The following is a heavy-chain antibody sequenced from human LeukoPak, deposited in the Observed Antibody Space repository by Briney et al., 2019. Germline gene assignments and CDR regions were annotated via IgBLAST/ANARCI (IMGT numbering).Heavy chain of an antibody. CDR3: AKYLVRGSSPGLDAFDI. D-gene: IGHD6-6*01. V-gene: IGHV3-30*02. CDR2: IRYDGSNK. CDR1: GFTFSSYG. Sequence: PGGSLRLSCAASGFTFSSYGMHWVRQAPGKGLEWVAFIRYDGSNKYYADSVKGRFTISRDNSKNTLYLQMNSLRAEDTAVYYCAKYLVRGSSPGLDAFDIWGQGTMVTVSS. J-gene: IGHJ3*02.